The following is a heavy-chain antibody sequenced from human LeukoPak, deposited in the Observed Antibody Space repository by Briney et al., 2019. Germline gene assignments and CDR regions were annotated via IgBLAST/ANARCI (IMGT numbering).Heavy chain of an antibody. V-gene: IGHV3-48*03. CDR1: GFTVSSYE. Sequence: GGSLRLSCAASGFTVSSYEMNWVRQALGKGLEWFSYISSSGSVKFYADSVKGRFTISRDNAKNSLPLQMNSLRAEDTAVYDCARDWVRLGYWGQGTLVTVSS. CDR3: ARDWVRLGY. J-gene: IGHJ4*02. CDR2: ISSSGSVK. D-gene: IGHD3-16*01.